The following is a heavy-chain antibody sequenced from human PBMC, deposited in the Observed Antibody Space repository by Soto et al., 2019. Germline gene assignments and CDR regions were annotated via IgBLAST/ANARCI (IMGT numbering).Heavy chain of an antibody. V-gene: IGHV1-18*04. J-gene: IGHJ5*02. CDR3: ATSYDSGFDP. CDR2: ISPKYGNT. CDR1: GYSFSTYD. D-gene: IGHD3-3*01. Sequence: LLLQSGAELKKPGASVKISCKASGYSFSTYDISWLRQAPGQGPEWMGRISPKYGNTNYAQNFQDRVTMTADTSSSTAYMELRGLRSDDTAKYYCATSYDSGFDPWGQGTLVTVSS.